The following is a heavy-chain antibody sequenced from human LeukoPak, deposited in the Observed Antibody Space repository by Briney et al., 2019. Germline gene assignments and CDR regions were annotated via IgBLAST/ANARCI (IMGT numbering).Heavy chain of an antibody. CDR3: TTDRNGDDYYYYGMDV. CDR1: GFTFSNAW. D-gene: IGHD7-27*01. J-gene: IGHJ6*02. CDR2: IKSKTEGGTT. Sequence: GSLRLPCAAAGFTFSNAWMSWVRQAPGKGLEWVGRIKSKTEGGTTDCAAAVKGRFTISRPEPQNTLYLQINSLKTEDTAVYYCTTDRNGDDYYYYGMDVWGQGSTVTVSS. V-gene: IGHV3-15*01.